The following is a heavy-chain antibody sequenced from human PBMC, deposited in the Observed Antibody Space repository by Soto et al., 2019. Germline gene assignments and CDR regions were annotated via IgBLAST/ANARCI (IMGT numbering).Heavy chain of an antibody. CDR2: IDWDDDK. CDR1: GFSLSTSGMC. Sequence: SGPTLVNPTQTLTLTCTFSGFSLSTSGMCVSWIRQPPGKALEWLALIDWDDDKYYSTSLKTRLTISKDTSKNQVVLTMTNMDPVDTATYYCARIRSVAGIGWFDPWGQGTLVTVSS. CDR3: ARIRSVAGIGWFDP. D-gene: IGHD6-19*01. V-gene: IGHV2-70*01. J-gene: IGHJ5*02.